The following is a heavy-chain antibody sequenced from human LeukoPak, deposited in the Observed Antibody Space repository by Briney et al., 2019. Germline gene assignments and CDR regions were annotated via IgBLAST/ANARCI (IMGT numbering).Heavy chain of an antibody. CDR3: ARGTNWSPLDFDY. V-gene: IGHV3-21*01. D-gene: IGHD1-20*01. Sequence: GGSVRLSCAASGFIFSSYHMHWVRQPPGKGLEWVSSISSSNSFIYYADSMKGRFTISRDNAKNSLYLQMNSLRAEDTAVYYCARGTNWSPLDFDYWGQGTLVTVSS. J-gene: IGHJ4*02. CDR1: GFIFSSYH. CDR2: ISSSNSFI.